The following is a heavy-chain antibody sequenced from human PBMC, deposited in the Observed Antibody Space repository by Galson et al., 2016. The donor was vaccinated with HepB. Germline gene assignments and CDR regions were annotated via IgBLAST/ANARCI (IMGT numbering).Heavy chain of an antibody. D-gene: IGHD6-19*01. CDR1: GDSTSSSKW. Sequence: SETLSLTCVVSGDSTSSSKWWSWVRQPPGKGLEWIGESYHSGTTNYNPSLKSRVTILVDKSKNQFSLKLTSVTAADTALYYCARVVAGLLADWGPGTLVTVSS. V-gene: IGHV4-4*02. J-gene: IGHJ4*02. CDR2: SYHSGTT. CDR3: ARVVAGLLAD.